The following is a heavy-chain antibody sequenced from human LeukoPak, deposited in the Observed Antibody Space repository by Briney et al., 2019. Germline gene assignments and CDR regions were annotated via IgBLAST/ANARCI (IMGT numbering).Heavy chain of an antibody. V-gene: IGHV3-13*01. CDR3: ARVSPRGYFDY. CDR1: GFTFSSYD. Sequence: PGGSLRLSCAASGFTFSSYDMHWVRHATGKGLEWVSAIGTAGDTYYPGSVKGRFTISRENAKNSLYLQMNSLRAGDTAVYYCARVSPRGYFDYWGQGTLVTVSS. J-gene: IGHJ4*02. CDR2: IGTAGDT.